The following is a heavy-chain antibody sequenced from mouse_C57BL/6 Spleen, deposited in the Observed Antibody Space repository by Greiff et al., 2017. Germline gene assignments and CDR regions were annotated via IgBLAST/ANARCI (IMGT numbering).Heavy chain of an antibody. CDR3: ASYYSNPYWYFDV. CDR2: VYPGSGST. D-gene: IGHD2-5*01. V-gene: IGHV1-55*01. Sequence: QVPLQQPGAELVKPGASVKMSCKASGYTFTSYWITWVKQRPGQGLEWIGDVYPGSGSTNYNEKFKSKATLTVDTSSSTAYMQLSSLTSEDSAVYYCASYYSNPYWYFDVWGTGTTVTVSS. J-gene: IGHJ1*03. CDR1: GYTFTSYW.